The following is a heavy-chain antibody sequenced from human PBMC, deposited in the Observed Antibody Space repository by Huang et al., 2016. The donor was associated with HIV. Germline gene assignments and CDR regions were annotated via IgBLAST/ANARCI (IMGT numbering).Heavy chain of an antibody. CDR3: ARVPSDHFSDY. J-gene: IGHJ4*02. V-gene: IGHV1-18*01. CDR2: VSAYSGYT. Sequence: QIQLVQSGPEVKKPGASVKVSCKASGYNFSIYGISWVRQAHGQGPEWMGWVSAYSGYTNSSQKFQGRVTMPADTSASTAYMDWRSLTSDDTAVYYCARVPSDHFSDYWGQGTLVTVSS. CDR1: GYNFSIYG.